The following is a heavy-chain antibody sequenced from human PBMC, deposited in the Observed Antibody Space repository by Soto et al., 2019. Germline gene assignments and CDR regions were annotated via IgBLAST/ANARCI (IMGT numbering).Heavy chain of an antibody. CDR2: VSGTGGSA. CDR1: GFTFSSYA. D-gene: IGHD4-17*01. V-gene: IGHV3-23*01. CDR3: AGGSAYSDYDFEY. Sequence: EVQLLESGGGLVRPGGSLRLSCAASGFTFSSYAMTWVRQAPGKGLEWVSGVSGTGGSAYYADSVKGRFTISRDKSTNPLYLHMNSRRAEDTAVYYCAGGSAYSDYDFEYWGQGSLVTVSS. J-gene: IGHJ4*02.